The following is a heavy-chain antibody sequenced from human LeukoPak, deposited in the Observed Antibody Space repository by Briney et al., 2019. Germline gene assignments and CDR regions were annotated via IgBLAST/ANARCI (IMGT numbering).Heavy chain of an antibody. V-gene: IGHV1-69*01. Sequence: SVNVSCKASVCTFSSYAISWVRQAPGQGLEWMGGIIPIFGTANYAQKFQGRVTITADESTSTAYMELSRLRSEDTAVYYCARVTYSSSWSPDYYYYMDVWGKGTTVTVSS. CDR3: ARVTYSSSWSPDYYYYMDV. D-gene: IGHD6-13*01. CDR2: IIPIFGTA. J-gene: IGHJ6*03. CDR1: VCTFSSYA.